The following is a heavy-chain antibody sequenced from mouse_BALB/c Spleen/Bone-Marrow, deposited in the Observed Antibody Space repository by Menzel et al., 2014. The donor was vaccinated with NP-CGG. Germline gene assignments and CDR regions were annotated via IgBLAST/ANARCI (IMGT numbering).Heavy chain of an antibody. J-gene: IGHJ2*01. CDR1: GYTFTSFT. CDR3: AREATYYACFDY. D-gene: IGHD1-1*01. Sequence: VQLQQSAPELARPGASVKMSCKASGYTFTSFTIQWIKQRPGQGLEWIGYINPTRGYTDYNQKFKDRTTLTADKSSSTTYMQLTSLTSEDSAVYYCAREATYYACFDYWGQGTAPAVTS. CDR2: INPTRGYT. V-gene: IGHV1-4*02.